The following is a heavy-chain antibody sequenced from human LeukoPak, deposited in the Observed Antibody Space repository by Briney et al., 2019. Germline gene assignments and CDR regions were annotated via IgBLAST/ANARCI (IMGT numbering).Heavy chain of an antibody. D-gene: IGHD6-6*01. CDR1: GGSISSYY. CDR2: IYYSGST. Sequence: SETLSLTCTVSGGSISSYYWSWIRQPPGKGLEWIGYIYYSGSTNYNPSLKSRVTISVDTSKNQFSLKLSSVTAADTAVYYCARYEWGSSSPYLDYWGQGTLVTVSS. CDR3: ARYEWGSSSPYLDY. J-gene: IGHJ4*02. V-gene: IGHV4-59*01.